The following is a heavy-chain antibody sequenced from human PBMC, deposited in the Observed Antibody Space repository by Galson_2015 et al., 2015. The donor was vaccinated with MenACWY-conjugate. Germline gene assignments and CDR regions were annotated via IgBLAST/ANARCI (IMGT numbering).Heavy chain of an antibody. CDR2: IDTVGNT. J-gene: IGHJ5*02. Sequence: SLRLSCAASGFTFSSHDMHWVRQGTGEGLEWVSGIDTVGNTYYPGSVKGRFTISRENAKNSLYLQMNNLRAGDTAVYYCLRAPSGTHSFDPWGQGTLVTVSS. V-gene: IGHV3-13*04. CDR1: GFTFSSHD. CDR3: LRAPSGTHSFDP.